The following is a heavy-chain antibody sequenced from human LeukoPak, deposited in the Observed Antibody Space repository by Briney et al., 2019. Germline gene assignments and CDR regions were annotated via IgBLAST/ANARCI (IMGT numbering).Heavy chain of an antibody. CDR3: ARDDNWGPNWFDP. J-gene: IGHJ5*02. V-gene: IGHV1-46*01. CDR2: INPSGGST. CDR1: GYTFTSYY. Sequence: ASVKVSCKASGYTFTSYYMHWVRQAPGQGLEWMGIINPSGGSTSYAQKFQGRVTMTRDTSTSTAYMELSRLRSDDTAVYYCARDDNWGPNWFDPWGQGTLVTVSS. D-gene: IGHD7-27*01.